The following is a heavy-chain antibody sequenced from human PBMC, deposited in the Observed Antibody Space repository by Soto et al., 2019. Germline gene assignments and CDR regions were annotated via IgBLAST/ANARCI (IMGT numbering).Heavy chain of an antibody. CDR2: ISAYNGNT. Sequence: ASVKVSCKASGYTFTSYGISWVRQAPGQGLEWMGWISAYNGNTNYAQKLQGRVTMTTDTSTSTAYMELRSLRSDDTAVYYCARARQTYSSGWYDAFDTWGQGTMVT. CDR1: GYTFTSYG. CDR3: ARARQTYSSGWYDAFDT. D-gene: IGHD6-19*01. J-gene: IGHJ3*02. V-gene: IGHV1-18*01.